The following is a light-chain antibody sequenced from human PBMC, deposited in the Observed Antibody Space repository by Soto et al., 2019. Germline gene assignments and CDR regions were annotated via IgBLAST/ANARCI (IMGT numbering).Light chain of an antibody. V-gene: IGLV2-14*03. CDR3: SSYSRSSAHV. J-gene: IGLJ1*01. Sequence: QSALTQPASVSGSRGQSITISCTGSSSDVGAYNFVSWYQQHPGKLPKLMIFDVSRRPSGVSDRFSGSKSGNTASLTISRLHPHDQGDYYFSSYSRSSAHVFSSGTKVTVL. CDR1: SSDVGAYNF. CDR2: DVS.